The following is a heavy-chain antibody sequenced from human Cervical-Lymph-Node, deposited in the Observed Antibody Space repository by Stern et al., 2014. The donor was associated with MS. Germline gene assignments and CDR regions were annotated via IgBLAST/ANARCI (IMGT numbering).Heavy chain of an antibody. J-gene: IGHJ6*02. D-gene: IGHD3-3*01. CDR1: GGSISSDDYY. V-gene: IGHV4-30-4*01. Sequence: VQLVESGPGLVKSSQTLSLTCTVSGGSISSDDYYWSWIRQSPGKGLEWIGYLFFSGITYYNPSLKSRVTISVDTSKSHFSLKLSSVTAADTAVYYCARDRPIFGVVNPSYYYGMDVWGQGTTVTVSS. CDR2: LFFSGIT. CDR3: ARDRPIFGVVNPSYYYGMDV.